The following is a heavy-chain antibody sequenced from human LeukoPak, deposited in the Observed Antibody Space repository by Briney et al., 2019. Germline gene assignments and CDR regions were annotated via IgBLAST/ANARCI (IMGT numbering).Heavy chain of an antibody. D-gene: IGHD3-22*01. J-gene: IGHJ4*02. V-gene: IGHV3-9*01. Sequence: PGGSLRLSCAASGFTFDDYAMHWVRQAPGKGLEWVSGISWNSGSIGYADSVKGRFTISRDNSKNTLYLQMNSLRAEDTAVYYCVRSDSSGYYYVYWGQGTLVTVSS. CDR3: VRSDSSGYYYVY. CDR1: GFTFDDYA. CDR2: ISWNSGSI.